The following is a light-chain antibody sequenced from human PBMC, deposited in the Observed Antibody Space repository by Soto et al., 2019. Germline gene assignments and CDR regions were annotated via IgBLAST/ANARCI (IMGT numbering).Light chain of an antibody. Sequence: QSALTQPASVSGSPGQSITISCTGTSSDVGGYNYVSWYQHHPGKAPNLMIYDVRNRPSGVSNRFSGSKSGNTASLTISGLQAEDEADYYGSSYTSSSTPVVFGGGTKLTVL. V-gene: IGLV2-14*03. CDR1: SSDVGGYNY. CDR3: SSYTSSSTPVV. CDR2: DVR. J-gene: IGLJ2*01.